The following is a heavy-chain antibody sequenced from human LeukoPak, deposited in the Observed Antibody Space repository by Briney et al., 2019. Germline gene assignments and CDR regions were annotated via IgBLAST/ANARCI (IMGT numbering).Heavy chain of an antibody. CDR2: IIPILGTA. J-gene: IGHJ4*02. V-gene: IGHV1-69*13. Sequence: GASVKVSCKASGGTFSSYAISWVRQAPGQGLEWMGGIIPILGTANYAQKFQGRVTITADESTSTAYMELSSLRSEDTAVYYCARGTSVEMATGLDYWGQGTLVTVS. CDR1: GGTFSSYA. CDR3: ARGTSVEMATGLDY. D-gene: IGHD5-24*01.